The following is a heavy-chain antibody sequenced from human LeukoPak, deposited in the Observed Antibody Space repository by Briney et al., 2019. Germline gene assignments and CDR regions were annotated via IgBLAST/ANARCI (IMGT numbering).Heavy chain of an antibody. D-gene: IGHD3-10*01. CDR3: ARHRRDYYGSGRMYYFDY. V-gene: IGHV4-59*08. Sequence: SSETLSLTCTVSGGSISSYYWSWLRQPPGKGLEWIGYIYYSGSTNYNPSLKSRVTISVDTSKNQFSLKLSSVTAADTAVYYCARHRRDYYGSGRMYYFDYWGQGTLVTVSS. J-gene: IGHJ4*02. CDR2: IYYSGST. CDR1: GGSISSYY.